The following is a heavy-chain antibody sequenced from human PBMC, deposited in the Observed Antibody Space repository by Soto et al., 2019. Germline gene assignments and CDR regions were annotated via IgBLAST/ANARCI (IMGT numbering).Heavy chain of an antibody. CDR3: TRDFQGPLDYGMDV. CDR1: GFTFSSYW. V-gene: IGHV3-7*01. D-gene: IGHD1-1*01. J-gene: IGHJ6*02. Sequence: GESLRLSSADSGFTFSSYWMSWVRQAPGQGLEWVANVKYDGSQTYYVGSVKGRFTISRDNAKNSLYLQMNSLRAEDTAVYYCTRDFQGPLDYGMDVWGQGTTVTVSS. CDR2: VKYDGSQT.